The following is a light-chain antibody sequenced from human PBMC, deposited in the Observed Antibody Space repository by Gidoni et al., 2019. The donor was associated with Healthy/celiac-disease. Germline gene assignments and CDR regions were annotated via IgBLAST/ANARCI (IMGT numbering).Light chain of an antibody. V-gene: IGLV1-40*01. Sequence: QSVLTQPPSVSGAPGQRVTISCPGSSSNIGAGYDVHWYQQLPGTAPKLLIYGNSNRPSGVPDRFSGSKSGTSASRAITGLQAEDEADYYCQSYDSSLSGVVFGGGTKLTVL. CDR2: GNS. CDR1: SSNIGAGYD. CDR3: QSYDSSLSGVV. J-gene: IGLJ2*01.